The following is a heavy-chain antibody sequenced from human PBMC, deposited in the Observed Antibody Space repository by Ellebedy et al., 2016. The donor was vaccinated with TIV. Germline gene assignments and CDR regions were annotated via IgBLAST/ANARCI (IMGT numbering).Heavy chain of an antibody. Sequence: MPSETLSLTCTVSGVSMSSGDYYWGWIRQPPGKGLEWVGSINHRGSTYYNPSLKSRVTMSVDTSENQFSLRLTSVTAADTALYYCARDGTSVAFDYWGQGTLVTVSS. CDR2: INHRGST. CDR1: GVSMSSGDYY. J-gene: IGHJ4*02. D-gene: IGHD1-7*01. V-gene: IGHV4-39*07. CDR3: ARDGTSVAFDY.